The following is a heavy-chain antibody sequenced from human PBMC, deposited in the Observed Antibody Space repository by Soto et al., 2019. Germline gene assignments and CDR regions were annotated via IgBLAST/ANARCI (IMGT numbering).Heavy chain of an antibody. V-gene: IGHV1-8*01. J-gene: IGHJ6*02. CDR2: MNPNSGNT. Sequence: ASVKVSCKASGYTFTSYDINWVRQATGQGLEWMGWMNPNSGNTGYAQKFQGRVTMTRNTSISTAYMELSSLRSEDTAVYYWARARYGSGSYIYYYYGMDVWGQGSTVTVSS. CDR3: ARARYGSGSYIYYYYGMDV. D-gene: IGHD3-10*01. CDR1: GYTFTSYD.